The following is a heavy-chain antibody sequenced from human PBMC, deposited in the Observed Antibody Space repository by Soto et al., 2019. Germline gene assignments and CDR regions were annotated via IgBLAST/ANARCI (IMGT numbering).Heavy chain of an antibody. CDR2: ISSSSSTI. Sequence: GGSLRLSCAASGFTFSSYSMNWVRQAPGKGLEWVSYISSSSSTIYYADSVKGRFTISRDNAKNSLYLQMNSLRAEDTAVYYCARDPGKTDYGGNSEYFQHWGQGTLVTVSS. J-gene: IGHJ1*01. V-gene: IGHV3-48*01. CDR1: GFTFSSYS. D-gene: IGHD4-17*01. CDR3: ARDPGKTDYGGNSEYFQH.